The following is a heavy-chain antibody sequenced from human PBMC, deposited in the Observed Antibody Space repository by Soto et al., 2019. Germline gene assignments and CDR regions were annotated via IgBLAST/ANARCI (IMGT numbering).Heavy chain of an antibody. V-gene: IGHV4-59*01. D-gene: IGHD2-8*01. J-gene: IGHJ5*02. CDR1: GGSISSYY. CDR3: ARGVLMTWFDP. CDR2: IYYSGST. Sequence: PSETLSLTCTVSGGSISSYYWSWIRQPPGKGLEWIGYIYYSGSTNYNPSLKSRVTISIDTSKNQFSLKLSSVTAADTAVYYCARGVLMTWFDPWGQGTLVTVSS.